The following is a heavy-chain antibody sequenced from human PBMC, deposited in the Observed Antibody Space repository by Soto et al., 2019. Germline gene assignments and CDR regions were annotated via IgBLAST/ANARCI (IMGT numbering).Heavy chain of an antibody. V-gene: IGHV4-31*03. CDR1: GGSISSGGYY. D-gene: IGHD2-15*01. CDR3: AMFIVVVVAATNDAFDI. J-gene: IGHJ3*02. CDR2: IYYSGST. Sequence: SETLSLTCTVSGGSISSGGYYWSWIRQHPGKSLEWIGYIYYSGSTYYNQSLKSRVTISVDTSKNQFSLKLSSVTAADTAVYYCAMFIVVVVAATNDAFDIWGQGTMVTVSS.